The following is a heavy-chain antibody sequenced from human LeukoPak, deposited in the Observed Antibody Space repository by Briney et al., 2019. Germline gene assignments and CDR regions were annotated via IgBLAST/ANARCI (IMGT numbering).Heavy chain of an antibody. J-gene: IGHJ6*03. CDR1: GYTFTSYG. V-gene: IGHV1-18*01. Sequence: GASVKVSCKASGYTFTSYGISWVRQAPGQGLEWMGWISAYNGNTNYAQKLQGRVTMTTDTSTSTAYMELRSLRSDDTAVYYCARGDCSSTSCYPYYYYMDVWGKGTTVTVSS. CDR2: ISAYNGNT. CDR3: ARGDCSSTSCYPYYYYMDV. D-gene: IGHD2-2*01.